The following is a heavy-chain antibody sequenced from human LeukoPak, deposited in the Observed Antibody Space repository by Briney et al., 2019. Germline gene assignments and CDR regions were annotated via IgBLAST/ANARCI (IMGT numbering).Heavy chain of an antibody. J-gene: IGHJ6*03. CDR1: GRTFTSYA. Sequence: PSVKVSCNPSGRTFTSYAISWVRQAPGQGLEWMGWFNFNSGGTNHAQKFQDRVTMTRATSISTAYMEMSRLRSDDTAVYYCARGGVLCSSTSCFAGPYYYYMDVWGKGTTVTISS. CDR3: ARGGVLCSSTSCFAGPYYYYMDV. CDR2: FNFNSGGT. V-gene: IGHV1-2*02. D-gene: IGHD2-2*01.